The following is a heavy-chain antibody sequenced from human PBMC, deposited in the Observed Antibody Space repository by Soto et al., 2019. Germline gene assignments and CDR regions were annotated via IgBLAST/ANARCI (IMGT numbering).Heavy chain of an antibody. J-gene: IGHJ3*02. CDR2: INHSGST. CDR3: ARTNPVLLWFGELFPDAFDI. Sequence: SETLSLTCAVYVGSFSGYYWSWIRQPPGKGLGWIGEINHSGSTNYNPSLKSRVTISVDTSKNQFSLKLSSVTAADTAVYYCARTNPVLLWFGELFPDAFDIWGQGTMVTVSS. CDR1: VGSFSGYY. V-gene: IGHV4-34*01. D-gene: IGHD3-10*01.